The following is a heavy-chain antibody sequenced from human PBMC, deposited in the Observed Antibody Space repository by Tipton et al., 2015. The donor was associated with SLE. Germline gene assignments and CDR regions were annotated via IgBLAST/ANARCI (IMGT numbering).Heavy chain of an antibody. CDR3: ARDPAPYSSPSEYFDL. J-gene: IGHJ2*01. Sequence: LRLSCTVSGGSSSSYYWSWIRQPPGKGLEWIGYIYYSGSTNYNPSLKSRVTISVDTSKNQFSLKLSSVTAADTAVYYCARDPAPYSSPSEYFDLWGRGTLVTVSS. CDR1: GGSSSSYY. V-gene: IGHV4-59*01. D-gene: IGHD6-6*01. CDR2: IYYSGST.